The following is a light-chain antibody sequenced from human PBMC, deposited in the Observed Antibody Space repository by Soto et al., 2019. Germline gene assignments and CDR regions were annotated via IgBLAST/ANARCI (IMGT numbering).Light chain of an antibody. V-gene: IGKV3-20*01. CDR3: QQYGSPSLT. Sequence: EIVLTQSPGTLSLSPGERATLSCRASQSVSNNHLAWYQQKPGQAPRLLIYGASSRAPVIPDRFSGRGSGPDFYRTISRLEPEDFAVYYCQQYGSPSLTFGGGTKVEIK. J-gene: IGKJ4*01. CDR1: QSVSNNH. CDR2: GAS.